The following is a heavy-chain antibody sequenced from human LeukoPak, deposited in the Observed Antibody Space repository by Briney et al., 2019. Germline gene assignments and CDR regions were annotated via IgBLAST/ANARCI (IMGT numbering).Heavy chain of an antibody. J-gene: IGHJ5*02. CDR1: GGSISSSNW. CDR3: ARPGPNWFDP. CDR2: INHSGST. D-gene: IGHD7-27*01. V-gene: IGHV4-4*02. Sequence: PSETLSLTCAVSGGSISSSNWWSWVRQPPGKGLEWIGEINHSGSTNYNPSLKSRVTISVDTSKNQFSLKLSSVTAADTAVYYCARPGPNWFDPWGQGTLVTVSS.